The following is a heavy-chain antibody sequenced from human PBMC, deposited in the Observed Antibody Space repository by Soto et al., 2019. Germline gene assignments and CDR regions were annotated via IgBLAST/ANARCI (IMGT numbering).Heavy chain of an antibody. Sequence: QVQLVESGGGVVQPGRSLRLSCAASGFTFSSYGMHWVRQAPGKGLEWVAVIWYDGSNKYYADSVKGRFTISRDNSKNTLYLQMNSLRAEDTAVYYCARGPEYSGYDLDYWGQGTLVTVSS. D-gene: IGHD5-12*01. CDR3: ARGPEYSGYDLDY. J-gene: IGHJ4*02. CDR2: IWYDGSNK. CDR1: GFTFSSYG. V-gene: IGHV3-33*01.